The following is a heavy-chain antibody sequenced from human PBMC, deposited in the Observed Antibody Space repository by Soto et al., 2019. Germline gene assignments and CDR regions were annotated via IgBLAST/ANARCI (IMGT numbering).Heavy chain of an antibody. J-gene: IGHJ4*02. CDR3: ARDGVGYSGYDSGIDY. D-gene: IGHD5-12*01. V-gene: IGHV3-48*03. Sequence: GGSLRLSCAASGFTFSSYEMNWVRQAPGKGLEWVSYISSSGSTIYYADSVKGRFTISRDNAKNSLYLQMNSLRAEDTAVYHCARDGVGYSGYDSGIDYWGQGNLVAV. CDR1: GFTFSSYE. CDR2: ISSSGSTI.